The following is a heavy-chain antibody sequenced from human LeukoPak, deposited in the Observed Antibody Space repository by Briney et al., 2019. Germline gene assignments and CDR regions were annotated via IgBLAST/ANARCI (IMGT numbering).Heavy chain of an antibody. J-gene: IGHJ4*02. CDR1: GFTFSIYS. D-gene: IGHD2-21*02. Sequence: GGSLRLSCAASGFTFSIYSMNWVRQAPGKGLEWVSSISSSSSYIYYADSVKSRFTISRDNDKNSLYLQMNSLRAEDTAVYYCARVSGGGDCYSWGQGTLVTVSS. CDR2: ISSSSSYI. V-gene: IGHV3-21*01. CDR3: ARVSGGGDCYS.